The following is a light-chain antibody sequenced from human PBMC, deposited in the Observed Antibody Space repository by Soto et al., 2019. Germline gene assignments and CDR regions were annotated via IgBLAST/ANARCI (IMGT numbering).Light chain of an antibody. J-gene: IGKJ1*01. CDR3: QQYDSHPRT. CDR1: QSISKY. Sequence: DIHMTQSPSTLSASVGDRVTITCRASQSISKYLAWYQQKPGKAPNLLIYKASNLQSGVPSRFSGSGSGTEFTLTISSLQPDDFANYYCQQYDSHPRTFGQGTKVAIK. CDR2: KAS. V-gene: IGKV1-5*03.